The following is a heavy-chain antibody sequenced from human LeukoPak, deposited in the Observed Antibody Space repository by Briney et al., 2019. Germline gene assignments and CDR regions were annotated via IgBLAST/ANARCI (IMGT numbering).Heavy chain of an antibody. Sequence: PGGSLRLSXAASGFTVSNNYMSWVRQAPGKGLEWVSVIYSGGSTYYADSVKGRFTISRDNSKNTLYLQMNSLRVEDTAVYSCTRGRQYWGQGTLVTVSS. V-gene: IGHV3-66*01. D-gene: IGHD2/OR15-2a*01. CDR1: GFTVSNNY. CDR3: TRGRQY. CDR2: IYSGGST. J-gene: IGHJ1*01.